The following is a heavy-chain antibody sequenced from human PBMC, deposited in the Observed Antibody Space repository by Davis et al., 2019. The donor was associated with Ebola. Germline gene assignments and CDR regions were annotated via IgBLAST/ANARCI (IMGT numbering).Heavy chain of an antibody. CDR2: IDPSDSYT. V-gene: IGHV5-10-1*01. CDR3: ARHRYSSSPDYFDY. CDR1: GYSFTSYW. J-gene: IGHJ4*02. Sequence: GESLKISCQGSGYSFTSYWISWVRQMPGKGLEWMGRIDPSDSYTNYSPSFQGHVTISADKSISTAYLQWSSLKASDTAMYYCARHRYSSSPDYFDYWGQGTLVTVSS. D-gene: IGHD6-6*01.